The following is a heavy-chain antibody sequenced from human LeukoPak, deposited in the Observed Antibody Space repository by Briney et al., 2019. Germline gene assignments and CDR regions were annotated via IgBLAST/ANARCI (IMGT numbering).Heavy chain of an antibody. Sequence: PGGSLRLSCAASGFTFSSYGMHWVRQAPGKGLEWVAIIWFDGSNKYYADSVKGRFTISRDNSKNTVYLQMSSLRGEDAAVYYCARLLWFGMDVWGQGTTVTVSS. J-gene: IGHJ6*02. CDR1: GFTFSSYG. V-gene: IGHV3-33*01. CDR3: ARLLWFGMDV. D-gene: IGHD3-10*01. CDR2: IWFDGSNK.